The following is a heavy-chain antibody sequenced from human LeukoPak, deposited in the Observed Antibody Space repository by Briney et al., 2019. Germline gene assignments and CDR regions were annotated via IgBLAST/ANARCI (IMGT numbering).Heavy chain of an antibody. D-gene: IGHD3-10*01. J-gene: IGHJ6*02. CDR2: IYYSWST. V-gene: IGHV4-59*01. CDR1: GGSISSYY. CDR3: ARVMGYYYGSGMGSGMDV. Sequence: SSETLSLTCTVSGGSISSYYWSWIRQPPGKGLEWIGYIYYSWSTNYNPSLKSRVTISVDTSKNQFSLKLSSVTAADTAVYYCARVMGYYYGSGMGSGMDVWGQGTTVTVSS.